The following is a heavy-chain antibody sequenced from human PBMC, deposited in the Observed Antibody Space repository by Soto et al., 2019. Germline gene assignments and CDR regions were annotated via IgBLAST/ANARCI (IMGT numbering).Heavy chain of an antibody. CDR1: GGAVNGYY. V-gene: IGHV4-34*01. Sequence: ASETLSLTCAVYGGAVNGYYWNWIRQPPGKGLEWIGEINHTGGTHYNPSLKSRVTMSVDTSKNQFSLRLSSVTAADTAIYYCATRITVFGLLIPPFDPWGQGTQVTVSS. D-gene: IGHD3-3*01. CDR2: INHTGGT. CDR3: ATRITVFGLLIPPFDP. J-gene: IGHJ5*02.